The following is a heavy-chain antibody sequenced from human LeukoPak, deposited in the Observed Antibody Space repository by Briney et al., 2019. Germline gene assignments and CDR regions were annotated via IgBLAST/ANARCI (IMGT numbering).Heavy chain of an antibody. Sequence: SQTLSLTCIVSGDSISSGSYYWTWLRQPAGKGLEWIGRIHISGNTNYSPALKSRVTISRDTSKNQFSLRLTSVTAADTAVYYCVRDWNGDYFDYWGQATLVTVSS. V-gene: IGHV4-61*02. CDR1: GDSISSGSYY. D-gene: IGHD1-1*01. J-gene: IGHJ4*02. CDR3: VRDWNGDYFDY. CDR2: IHISGNT.